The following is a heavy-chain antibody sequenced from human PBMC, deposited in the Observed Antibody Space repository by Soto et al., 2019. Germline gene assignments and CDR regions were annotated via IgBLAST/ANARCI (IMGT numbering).Heavy chain of an antibody. Sequence: ETLSLTCIVSCESISSSSYYWGWIRQPPGKGLEWIGSIYYSGRTYYNPSFKSRVTISIDTSKNQFSLKLSSVTATDTAVYYCARQRTTVVTQAYFDHWGQGALVTVSS. CDR3: ARQRTTVVTQAYFDH. V-gene: IGHV4-39*01. J-gene: IGHJ4*02. CDR1: CESISSSSYY. D-gene: IGHD2-21*02. CDR2: IYYSGRT.